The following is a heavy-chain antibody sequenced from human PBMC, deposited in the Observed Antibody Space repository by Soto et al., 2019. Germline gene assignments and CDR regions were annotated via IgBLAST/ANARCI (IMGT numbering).Heavy chain of an antibody. CDR2: IYSGGST. J-gene: IGHJ3*02. CDR1: GFTVSSNY. V-gene: IGHV3-53*01. CDR3: ASTDLGYCSGGSCYPNDAFDI. D-gene: IGHD2-15*01. Sequence: GGSLRLSCAASGFTVSSNYMSWVRQAPGKGLEWVSVIYSGGSTYYADSVKGRFTISRDNSKNTLYLQMNSLRAEDTAVYYCASTDLGYCSGGSCYPNDAFDIWGQGTMVTVSS.